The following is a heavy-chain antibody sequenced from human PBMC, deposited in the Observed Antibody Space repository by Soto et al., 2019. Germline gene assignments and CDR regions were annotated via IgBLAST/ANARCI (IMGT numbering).Heavy chain of an antibody. D-gene: IGHD6-19*01. Sequence: AGGSLRLSCAASGFTFSSYAMSWVRHAPGKGLEWVSGISGSGDSTYYADSVKGRFTISRDNSKNTLYLQMNSLRAEDTAVYYCAKGVPGIAVAGTGYFQHWGQGTLVTVSS. CDR3: AKGVPGIAVAGTGYFQH. CDR1: GFTFSSYA. CDR2: ISGSGDST. V-gene: IGHV3-23*01. J-gene: IGHJ1*01.